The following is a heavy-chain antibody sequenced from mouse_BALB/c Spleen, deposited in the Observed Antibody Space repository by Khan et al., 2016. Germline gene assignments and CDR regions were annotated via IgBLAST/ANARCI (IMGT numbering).Heavy chain of an antibody. Sequence: EVQLQESGPSLVKPSQTLSLTCSVTGDSITSGYWNWIRKFPGNKLEYMGYKSYSGSTYYNPSLKSRISITRDTSKNQYYLQLNSVTTEDTATYYCARYGTRENAMDYWGQGTSVTVSS. CDR3: ARYGTRENAMDY. CDR1: GDSITSGY. V-gene: IGHV3-8*02. D-gene: IGHD1-1*01. J-gene: IGHJ4*01. CDR2: KSYSGST.